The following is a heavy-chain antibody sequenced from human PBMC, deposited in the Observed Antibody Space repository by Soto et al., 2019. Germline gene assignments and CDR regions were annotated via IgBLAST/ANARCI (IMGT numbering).Heavy chain of an antibody. CDR1: GYTFTSYG. CDR2: ISAYNGNT. Sequence: QVQLVQSGAEVKKPGASVKVSCKASGYTFTSYGISWVRQAPGQGLEWMGWISAYNGNTNYAQKLQGRVTMTTDTSTSPAYMELRSLRSDDPAVYYCASGVGLTPHYYYYGMDVWGQGTTVTVSS. V-gene: IGHV1-18*01. J-gene: IGHJ6*02. D-gene: IGHD3-16*01. CDR3: ASGVGLTPHYYYYGMDV.